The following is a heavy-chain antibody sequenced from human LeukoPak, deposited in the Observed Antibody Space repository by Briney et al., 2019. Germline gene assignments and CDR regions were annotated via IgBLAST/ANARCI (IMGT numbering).Heavy chain of an antibody. CDR3: ARDGRRVYSGYRFDY. CDR2: ISTYNGNT. J-gene: IGHJ4*02. CDR1: GYNFNSHG. Sequence: GASVTVSRKASGYNFNSHGIIWVRQAPGQGLEWMGWISTYNGNTNYAQKSQGRVTMTTDTSTSTVSMELRSLRSDDTALYYCARDGRRVYSGYRFDYWGQGTLVTVSS. V-gene: IGHV1-18*04. D-gene: IGHD5-12*01.